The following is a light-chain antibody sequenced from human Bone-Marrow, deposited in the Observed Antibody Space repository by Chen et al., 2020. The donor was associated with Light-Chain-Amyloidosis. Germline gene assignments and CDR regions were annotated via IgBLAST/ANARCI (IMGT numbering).Light chain of an antibody. Sequence: DIQMTQPPCSLSASVGDRVTITCRASQSISTYLNWYQQKPGQAPKRLIYVASSLQTGVPSRFSGSGSGTDFTITIRGLQPEDFATYYCQQCYMSPDTFGQGTKLEI. V-gene: IGKV1-39*01. CDR2: VAS. J-gene: IGKJ2*01. CDR3: QQCYMSPDT. CDR1: QSISTY.